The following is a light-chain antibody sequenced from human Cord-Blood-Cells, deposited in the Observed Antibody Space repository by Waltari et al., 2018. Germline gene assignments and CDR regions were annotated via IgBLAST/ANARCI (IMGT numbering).Light chain of an antibody. CDR3: SSYTSSSTLV. Sequence: QSALTQPASVSGSPGQSITISCTGTSSDAGGYNYVSWYQQHPGKAPKLMIYEVSKRPPGVSHRFSGSKSGNTASLTISGLQAEDEADYYCSSYTSSSTLVFGGGTKLTVL. CDR1: SSDAGGYNY. V-gene: IGLV2-14*01. J-gene: IGLJ2*01. CDR2: EVS.